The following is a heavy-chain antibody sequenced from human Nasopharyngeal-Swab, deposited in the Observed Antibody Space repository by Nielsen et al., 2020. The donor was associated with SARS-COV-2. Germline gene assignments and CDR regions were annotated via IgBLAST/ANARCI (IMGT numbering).Heavy chain of an antibody. V-gene: IGHV3-74*01. D-gene: IGHD4-23*01. CDR2: INTGGRRT. Sequence: GGSLRLSCAASGFSFSTFWMHWVRQVPGEGLVWVSRINTGGRRTNYAESVKGRFTISRGNVKNMLYLQMNNLRPEDTAVYYCARDLGGFGGYWGQGTLATVSS. CDR1: GFSFSTFW. J-gene: IGHJ4*02. CDR3: ARDLGGFGGY.